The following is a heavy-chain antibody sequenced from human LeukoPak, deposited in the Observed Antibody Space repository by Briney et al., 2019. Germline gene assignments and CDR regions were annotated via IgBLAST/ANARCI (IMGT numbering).Heavy chain of an antibody. CDR1: GYTFINYG. Sequence: EASVKVSCKASGYTFINYGFNWVRQAPGQGLEWMGRITTYSGLTHYAQKFQDRASFTTDRSTTTAYMELRRLRSDDTAVYYCARDAEGLDSWGQGTVVTVSS. CDR3: ARDAEGLDS. J-gene: IGHJ4*02. CDR2: ITTYSGLT. V-gene: IGHV1-18*01.